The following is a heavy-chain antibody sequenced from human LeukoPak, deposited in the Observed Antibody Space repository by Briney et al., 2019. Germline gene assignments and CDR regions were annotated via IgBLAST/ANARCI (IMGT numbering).Heavy chain of an antibody. V-gene: IGHV3-23*01. J-gene: IGHJ4*02. D-gene: IGHD2-21*02. CDR1: GFTFNSYS. Sequence: GGSLRLSCAASGFTFNSYSTSWVRQAPGKGLEWVSLISGSGGHTYYADSVKGRFTISRDDSKNTLYLEMNNLRAEDTAVFYCAREPPHCGGDCFSLLDNWGQGTLVTVSS. CDR3: AREPPHCGGDCFSLLDN. CDR2: ISGSGGHT.